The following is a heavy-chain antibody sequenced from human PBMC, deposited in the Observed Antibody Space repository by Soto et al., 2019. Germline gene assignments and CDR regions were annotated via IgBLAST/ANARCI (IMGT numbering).Heavy chain of an antibody. V-gene: IGHV3-23*01. J-gene: IGHJ3*02. CDR3: AKVGPGYAFDI. CDR2: MSAGGAGT. CDR1: GFTFRTYA. D-gene: IGHD3-16*01. Sequence: TGGSLRLSCVASGFTFRTYAMSWVRQAPGKGLKWVAGMSAGGAGTYYADSVKGRFTISRDNSKNTLYLQMNSLRAEDTAVYYCAKVGPGYAFDIWGQGTMVTVSS.